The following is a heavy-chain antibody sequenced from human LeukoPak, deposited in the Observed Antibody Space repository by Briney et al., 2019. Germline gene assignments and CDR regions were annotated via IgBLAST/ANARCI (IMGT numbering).Heavy chain of an antibody. CDR1: GDSVSSNSAA. J-gene: IGHJ4*02. Sequence: SQTLSLTCAISGDSVSSNSAAWNWIRQSPSRGLEWLGRTYYRSKWYNEYAVSAKSRITINPDTSKNQFCLQLTSVTAADTAVYYCAKDRPGITTFWGQGILVTVSS. D-gene: IGHD1-14*01. V-gene: IGHV6-1*01. CDR2: TYYRSKWYN. CDR3: AKDRPGITTF.